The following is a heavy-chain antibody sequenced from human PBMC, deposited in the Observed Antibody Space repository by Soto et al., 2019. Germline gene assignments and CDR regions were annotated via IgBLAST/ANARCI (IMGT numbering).Heavy chain of an antibody. CDR1: GYTFTRFF. CDR3: TKGGAVVRSAGTWFTIDS. V-gene: IGHV1-46*01. J-gene: IGHJ4*02. CDR2: INPAEGTS. D-gene: IGHD6-13*01. Sequence: ASVKVSCKASGYTFTRFFIHWVRQAPGQGPEWMGVINPAEGTSDFAQKFQGRVTMTADTSTKSTLYLQMNSLRAEDAAVYYCTKGGAVVRSAGTWFTIDSWGQGALVTVSS.